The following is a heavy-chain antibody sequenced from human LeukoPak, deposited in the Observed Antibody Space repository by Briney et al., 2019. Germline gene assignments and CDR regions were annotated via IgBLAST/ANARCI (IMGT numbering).Heavy chain of an antibody. V-gene: IGHV3-15*01. CDR3: TTDLTWLFNFAY. CDR1: GFSFSDAW. Sequence: PGGSLRLSCAASGFSFSDAWMTWVRQAPGRGLEWLGRIKGASDGGTTDLAAPVKGRFTMSRDDSKNTVYLQMARLQTEDTAVYYCTTDLTWLFNFAYWGQGTLVTVSS. CDR2: IKGASDGGTT. D-gene: IGHD3-9*01. J-gene: IGHJ4*02.